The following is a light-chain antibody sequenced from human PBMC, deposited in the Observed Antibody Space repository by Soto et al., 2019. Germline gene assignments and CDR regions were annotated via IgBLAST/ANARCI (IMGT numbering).Light chain of an antibody. J-gene: IGKJ1*01. Sequence: EIVMTQSPATLSVSPGERATLSCRASQSVSSNLAWYQQKPGQAPRILIYGASTRATGIPARFSGSGSGTEFTLTISSLQSEDFAVYYCQQYGNSPLTFGQGTKLEIK. V-gene: IGKV3-15*01. CDR3: QQYGNSPLT. CDR1: QSVSSN. CDR2: GAS.